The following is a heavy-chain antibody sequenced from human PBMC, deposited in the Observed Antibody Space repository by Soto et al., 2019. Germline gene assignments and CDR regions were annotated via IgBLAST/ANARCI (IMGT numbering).Heavy chain of an antibody. CDR2: IYHSGST. V-gene: IGHV4-30-2*01. J-gene: IGHJ4*02. Sequence: SETLSLTCAVSDASISSGGYSWSWIRQPPGKGLEWIGYIYHSGSTYYNPSLKSRVTISVDRSKNQFSLKLSSVTAADTAVYYCARGVIHWGQGTLVTVS. CDR1: DASISSGGYS. D-gene: IGHD3-16*02. CDR3: ARGVIH.